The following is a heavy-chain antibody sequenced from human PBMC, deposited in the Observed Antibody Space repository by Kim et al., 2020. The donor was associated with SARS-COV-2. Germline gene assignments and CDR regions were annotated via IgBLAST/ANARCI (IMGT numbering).Heavy chain of an antibody. J-gene: IGHJ4*02. CDR1: GYTFTSYA. D-gene: IGHD3-10*01. Sequence: ASVKVSCKASGYTFTSYAMHWVRQAPGQRLEWMGWINAGNGNTKYSQKFQGRVTITRDTSASTAYMELSSLRSEDTAVYYCARDSVLLWFGELSIMGGFDYWGQGTLVTVSS. CDR2: INAGNGNT. CDR3: ARDSVLLWFGELSIMGGFDY. V-gene: IGHV1-3*01.